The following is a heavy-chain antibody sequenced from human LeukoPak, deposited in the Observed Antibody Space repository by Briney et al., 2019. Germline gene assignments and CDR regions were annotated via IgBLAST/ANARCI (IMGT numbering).Heavy chain of an antibody. D-gene: IGHD6-13*01. CDR3: ARAGSSWHLHGSAFDI. CDR1: GFTFSNYG. Sequence: PGGSLRLSCAASGFTFSNYGVHWVRQAPGKGLEWVSFIRFDGSNKYYADSVKGRFTISRDSSKNTLYLQMNSLRAEDTAVYYCARAGSSWHLHGSAFDIWGQGTMVTVSS. V-gene: IGHV3-30*02. J-gene: IGHJ3*02. CDR2: IRFDGSNK.